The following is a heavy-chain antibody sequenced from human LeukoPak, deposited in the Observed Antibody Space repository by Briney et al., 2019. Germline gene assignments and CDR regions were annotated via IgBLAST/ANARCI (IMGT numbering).Heavy chain of an antibody. CDR1: GGTFSSYA. D-gene: IGHD6-19*01. V-gene: IGHV1-69*13. Sequence: SVTVSCKASGGTFSSYAISWVRQAPGQGLEWMGGIIPIFGTAKYAQKSQGRVTITADDSTSTAYMELSSLRSEDTAVYYCARDQGYSSGWSNYYCYGMDVGGKGTTVTVSS. CDR3: ARDQGYSSGWSNYYCYGMDV. CDR2: IIPIFGTA. J-gene: IGHJ6*04.